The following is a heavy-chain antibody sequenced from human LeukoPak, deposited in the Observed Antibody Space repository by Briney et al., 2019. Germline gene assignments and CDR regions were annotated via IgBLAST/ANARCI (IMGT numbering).Heavy chain of an antibody. D-gene: IGHD4-17*01. V-gene: IGHV4-34*01. Sequence: PSEPLSLTCAVCGGSFSGYYWRWLRQPPGKGLEGSGEINHSGSTKYNPSLKSRVTISVDTSKNQFTLKLSSVTAADTAVYYCARGPDYGYYFEYWGQGTLVTVSS. CDR1: GGSFSGYY. CDR3: ARGPDYGYYFEY. J-gene: IGHJ4*02. CDR2: INHSGST.